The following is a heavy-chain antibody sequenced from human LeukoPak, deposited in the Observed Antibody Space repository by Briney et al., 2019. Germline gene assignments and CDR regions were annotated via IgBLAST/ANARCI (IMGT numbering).Heavy chain of an antibody. V-gene: IGHV3-20*04. Sequence: GGSLRLSCAASGFTFDDYGMSWVRQAPGKGLEWVSSIQWNDDSTGYADSVKGRFTISRDNAKNSLYLQMKSLRAEDTALYYCARDSDYYSSGWSPWDYWGQGTLVTVSS. D-gene: IGHD6-19*01. CDR1: GFTFDDYG. CDR2: IQWNDDST. J-gene: IGHJ4*02. CDR3: ARDSDYYSSGWSPWDY.